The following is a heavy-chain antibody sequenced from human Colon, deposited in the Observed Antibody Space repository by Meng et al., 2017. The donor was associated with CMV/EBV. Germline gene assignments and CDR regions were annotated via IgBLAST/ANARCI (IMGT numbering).Heavy chain of an antibody. V-gene: IGHV3-30-3*01. J-gene: IGHJ4*02. D-gene: IGHD2-15*01. Sequence: GGSLRLSCAASGFTFSNYAMHWVRQAPGKGLEWVAIISYDDSNEYYADSVKGRFTISRDKSKNTLYLQMNSLRPDDTAVYFCARGGGLYCTVGSCYYPLDYWGQGTLVTV. CDR2: ISYDDSNE. CDR3: ARGGGLYCTVGSCYYPLDY. CDR1: GFTFSNYA.